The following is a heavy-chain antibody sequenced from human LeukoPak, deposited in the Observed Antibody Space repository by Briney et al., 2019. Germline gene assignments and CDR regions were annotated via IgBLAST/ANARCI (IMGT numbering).Heavy chain of an antibody. CDR2: IYNGGII. CDR1: GDSISRYY. CDR3: ARDSGTTGEVKFDP. Sequence: PSETLSLTCTVSGDSISRYYWSWIRQPAGKGLEWIGRIYNGGIITYNPSLKSRVTMSIDTSNNQFSLRLRFVTAADTAVYYCARDSGTTGEVKFDPWGQGTLVTVSS. V-gene: IGHV4-4*07. J-gene: IGHJ5*02. D-gene: IGHD3-10*01.